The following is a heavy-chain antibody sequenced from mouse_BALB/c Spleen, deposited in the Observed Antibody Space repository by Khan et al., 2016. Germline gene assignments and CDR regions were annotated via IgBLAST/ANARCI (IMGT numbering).Heavy chain of an antibody. CDR2: IDPANGNT. Sequence: VQLKQSGAELVKPGASVKLSCTASGFNIKDTYMHWVKQRPEQGLEWIGRIDPANGNTKYDPKFQGKATITADTSSNTAYLQLSSLTSEDTTVYYWANWDYWGQGTTLTVSS. V-gene: IGHV14-3*02. D-gene: IGHD4-1*01. J-gene: IGHJ2*01. CDR1: GFNIKDTY. CDR3: ANWDY.